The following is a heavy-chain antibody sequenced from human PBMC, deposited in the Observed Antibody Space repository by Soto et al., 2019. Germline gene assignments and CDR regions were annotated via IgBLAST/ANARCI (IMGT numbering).Heavy chain of an antibody. J-gene: IGHJ6*02. Sequence: EVQLVESGGGLVEPGGSLGLSCAASGFNFINAWMHWVRQAPGKGLEWVGRIKSKADGETTDYAAPVKGRFIISRDDSKNTLYLQINSLKMEDTAVYYCSALGVWGQGTTVTVSS. CDR3: SALGV. CDR2: IKSKADGETT. V-gene: IGHV3-15*07. D-gene: IGHD1-26*01. CDR1: GFNFINAW.